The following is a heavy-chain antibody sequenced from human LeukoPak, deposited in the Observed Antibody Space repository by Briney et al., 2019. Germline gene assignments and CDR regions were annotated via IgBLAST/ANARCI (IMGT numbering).Heavy chain of an antibody. CDR2: INPNSGGI. CDR1: GYTFTGYY. CDR3: ARREKGAARRFRP. V-gene: IGHV1-2*02. D-gene: IGHD3-3*01. J-gene: IGHJ4*01. Sequence: ASVKVSCKASGYTFTGYYMHWVRQAPGQGLEWMGWINPNSGGINYAQKFQGRVTMTRDTSISTAYMELSRLRSDDTAVYYCARREKGAARRFRPRGQGTLGTVS.